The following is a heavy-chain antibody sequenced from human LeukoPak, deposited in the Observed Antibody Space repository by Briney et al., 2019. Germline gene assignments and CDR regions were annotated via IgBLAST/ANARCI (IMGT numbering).Heavy chain of an antibody. CDR1: GFTFSSYE. D-gene: IGHD2-2*02. Sequence: PGGSLRLSCAASGFTFSSYEMNWVRQAPGKGLEWVSYISSSGSTIYYADSVKGRFAISRDNAKNSLYLQMNSLRAEDTAVYYCAKGDLPLLYGGAFDYWGQGILVTVSS. CDR3: AKGDLPLLYGGAFDY. J-gene: IGHJ4*02. CDR2: ISSSGSTI. V-gene: IGHV3-48*03.